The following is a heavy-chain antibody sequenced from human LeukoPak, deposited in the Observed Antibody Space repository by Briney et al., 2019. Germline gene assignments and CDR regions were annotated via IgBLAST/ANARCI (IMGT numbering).Heavy chain of an antibody. CDR2: IKQDGSEK. J-gene: IGHJ4*02. Sequence: GGSLRLSCAASGFTFRSYWMSWVRQAPGKGLEWVANIKQDGSEKYYVDSVKGRFTISRDNAKNSLYLQMNSLRAEDTAVYYCAKAFLYNGSYYELDYFDYWGQGTLVTVSS. V-gene: IGHV3-7*03. D-gene: IGHD1-26*01. CDR1: GFTFRSYW. CDR3: AKAFLYNGSYYELDYFDY.